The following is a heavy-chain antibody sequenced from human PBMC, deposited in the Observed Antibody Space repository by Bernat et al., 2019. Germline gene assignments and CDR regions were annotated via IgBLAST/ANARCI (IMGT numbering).Heavy chain of an antibody. CDR1: GYTFTSYG. Sequence: QVQLVQSGAEVKKPGASVKVSCKASGYTFTSYGFNWVRQAPGQGLEWMGWISAYNGNTNYAQKLQGRVTMTTDTSTSTAYMELRSLRSDDTAVYYCARDLYSSSFWTYYYGMDVWGQGTTVTVSS. CDR3: ARDLYSSSFWTYYYGMDV. CDR2: ISAYNGNT. D-gene: IGHD6-13*01. J-gene: IGHJ6*02. V-gene: IGHV1-18*04.